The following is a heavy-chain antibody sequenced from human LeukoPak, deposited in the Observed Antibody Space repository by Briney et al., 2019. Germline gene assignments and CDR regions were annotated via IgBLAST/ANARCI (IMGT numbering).Heavy chain of an antibody. D-gene: IGHD3-22*01. CDR2: INHSGST. CDR3: AGSYYYDSSGYYRDY. V-gene: IGHV4-34*01. CDR1: GGSFSGYY. J-gene: IGHJ4*02. Sequence: SETLSLTCAVYGGSFSGYYWSWIRQPPGKGLEWIGEINHSGSTNYNPSLKSRLTISVDTSKNQFSLKLSSVTAADTAVYYCAGSYYYDSSGYYRDYWGQGTLVTVSS.